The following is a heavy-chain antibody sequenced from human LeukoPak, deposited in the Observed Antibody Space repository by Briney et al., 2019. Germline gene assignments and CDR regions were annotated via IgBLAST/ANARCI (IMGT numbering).Heavy chain of an antibody. CDR1: GFTFSDHF. CDR2: ISGNGAT. Sequence: PGGSLRLSCVASGFTFSDHFMTWVRQAPGKGREGISYISGNGATYYADYVKGRFTISRDKAQNALWLERKSLRAEEKAGYYDARDPMYNGGNSGAFDFCGQGTLVTVSS. CDR3: ARDPMYNGGNSGAFDF. D-gene: IGHD4-23*01. V-gene: IGHV3-69-1*02. J-gene: IGHJ3*01.